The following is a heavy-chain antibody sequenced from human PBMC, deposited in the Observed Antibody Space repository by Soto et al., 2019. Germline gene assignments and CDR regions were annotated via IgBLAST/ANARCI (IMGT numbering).Heavy chain of an antibody. Sequence: GGSLRLSCAASGFTFSSYSMNWVRQAPGKGLEWVSSINSSSSYIYYADSVKGRFTISRDNAKNSLYLQMNSLRAEDTAVYYCASGRPYFDYWGQGTLVTVSS. J-gene: IGHJ4*02. CDR1: GFTFSSYS. CDR3: ASGRPYFDY. CDR2: INSSSSYI. V-gene: IGHV3-21*01.